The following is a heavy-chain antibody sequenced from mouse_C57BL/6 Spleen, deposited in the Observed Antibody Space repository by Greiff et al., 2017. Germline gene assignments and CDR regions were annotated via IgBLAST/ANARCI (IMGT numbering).Heavy chain of an antibody. CDR3: TGDLFAY. J-gene: IGHJ3*01. V-gene: IGHV6-3*01. CDR2: IRLKSDNYAT. Sequence: EVKLEESGGGLVQPGGSMKLSCVASGFTFSNYWMNWVRQSPEKGLEWVAQIRLKSDNYATHYAESVKGRFTISRDDSKSSVYLQMNNLRAEDTEIYYCTGDLFAYWGQGTLVTVSA. CDR1: GFTFSNYW.